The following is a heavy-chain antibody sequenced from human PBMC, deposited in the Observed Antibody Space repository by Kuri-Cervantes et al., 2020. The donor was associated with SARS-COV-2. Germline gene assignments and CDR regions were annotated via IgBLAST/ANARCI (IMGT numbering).Heavy chain of an antibody. CDR2: ISYDGSNK. J-gene: IGHJ3*02. Sequence: GGPLRLSCAASGFTFSSYAMHWVHQAPGKGLEWVAVISYDGSNKYDADSVKGRFTISRENSKNTLFLQMNSLRAEDTAVYYCARAPDLRGYCSGGSCPRDDAFDIWGQGTMVTVSS. V-gene: IGHV3-30-3*01. CDR1: GFTFSSYA. CDR3: ARAPDLRGYCSGGSCPRDDAFDI. D-gene: IGHD2-15*01.